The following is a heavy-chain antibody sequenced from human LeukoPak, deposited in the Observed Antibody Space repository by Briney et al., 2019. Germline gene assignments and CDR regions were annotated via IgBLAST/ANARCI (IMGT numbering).Heavy chain of an antibody. D-gene: IGHD1-14*01. J-gene: IGHJ4*02. V-gene: IGHV4-34*01. CDR2: INHSGST. CDR1: GGSFSGYY. Sequence: KPSETLSLTCAVYGGSFSGYYWSWIRQPPGKGLEWIGEINHSGSTNYNPSLKSRVTISVDTSKNQFSLKLSSVTAADTAVYYCARQPLQSNTGITPFDYWGQGTLVTVSS. CDR3: ARQPLQSNTGITPFDY.